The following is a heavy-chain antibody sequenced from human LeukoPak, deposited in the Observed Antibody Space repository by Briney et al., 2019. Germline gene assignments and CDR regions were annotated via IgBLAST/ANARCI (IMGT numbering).Heavy chain of an antibody. CDR2: IYTSGST. CDR3: HSGGTSYHMDI. CDR1: SGSISNYY. V-gene: IGHV4-4*07. D-gene: IGHD2-15*01. Sequence: SETLSLTCTVSSGSISNYYWSWIRQPAGKGLEWIGRIYTSGSTNYNPSLKSRVTMSIDTSKNQFSLRLSSVTAADTAVYHCHSGGTSYHMDIWGKGTTVTVSS. J-gene: IGHJ6*03.